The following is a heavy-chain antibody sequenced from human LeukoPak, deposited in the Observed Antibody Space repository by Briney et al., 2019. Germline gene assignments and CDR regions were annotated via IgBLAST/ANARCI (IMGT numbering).Heavy chain of an antibody. CDR1: GFTFSNAW. CDR2: IKSKTDGGTT. J-gene: IGHJ4*02. V-gene: IGHV3-15*01. Sequence: PGGSLRLSCAASGFTFSNAWMSWVRQAPGKGLEWIGRIKSKTDGGTTDYAAHVKGRFNISRDDSKNTLNLQMNSLKTEDTAVYYCTTVRGYINSWHFDYWGQGILVTVSS. D-gene: IGHD6-13*01. CDR3: TTVRGYINSWHFDY.